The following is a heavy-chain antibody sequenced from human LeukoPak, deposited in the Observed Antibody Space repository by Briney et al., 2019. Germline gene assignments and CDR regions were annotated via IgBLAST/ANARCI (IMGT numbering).Heavy chain of an antibody. CDR3: ARVSTGTDFDY. CDR2: ISSSSSTI. V-gene: IGHV3-48*01. CDR1: GFTFSSYS. D-gene: IGHD1-7*01. Sequence: GGSLRLSCAASGFTFSSYSMNWVRQAPGKGLEWVSYISSSSSTIYYADSVEGRFTVSRNNAKNSLYLQMNSLRAEDTGLYFCARVSTGTDFDYWGQGTLVTVSS. J-gene: IGHJ4*02.